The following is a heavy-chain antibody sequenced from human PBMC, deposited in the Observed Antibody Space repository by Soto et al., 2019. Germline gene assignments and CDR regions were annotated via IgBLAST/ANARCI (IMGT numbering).Heavy chain of an antibody. Sequence: SETLSLTCAVSSDSVSNDNYYWSWIRQPPGKGLEWIGYIYYSGTTNYNSYLKSRLSLSVDMSKNQFSLKLASVTAADTAVYFCARSQRGRTAFTFDYWGQGALVTVSS. J-gene: IGHJ4*02. D-gene: IGHD3-16*01. CDR2: IYYSGTT. V-gene: IGHV4-61*01. CDR3: ARSQRGRTAFTFDY. CDR1: SDSVSNDNYY.